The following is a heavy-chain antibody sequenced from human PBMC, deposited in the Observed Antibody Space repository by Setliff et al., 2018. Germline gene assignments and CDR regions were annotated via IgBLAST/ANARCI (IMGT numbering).Heavy chain of an antibody. CDR1: GYTFTGYY. Sequence: GASVKVSCKASGYTFTGYYTHWVRQAPGQGLEWMGWINPNTGGTNSAQKFQGRVTMTTDTSISTAYLEVSGLTDDDTAVYYCARDLGDSGSYSPGSDYWGQGTLVTVSS. CDR3: ARDLGDSGSYSPGSDY. CDR2: INPNTGGT. D-gene: IGHD1-26*01. V-gene: IGHV1-2*02. J-gene: IGHJ4*02.